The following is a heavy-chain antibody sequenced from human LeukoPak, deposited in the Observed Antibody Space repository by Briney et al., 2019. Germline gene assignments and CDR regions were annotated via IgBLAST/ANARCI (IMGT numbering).Heavy chain of an antibody. V-gene: IGHV4-39*07. CDR2: IYYSGST. D-gene: IGHD2-15*01. CDR3: ARDCSGGTCYLGVVDY. CDR1: GGSISSSSYY. Sequence: PSETLSLTCTVSGGSISSSSYYWGWIRQPPGKGLEWIGSIYYSGSTNYNPSLKSRVTMSVDTSKNQFSLKLSSVTAADAAVYYCARDCSGGTCYLGVVDYWGQGILVTVSS. J-gene: IGHJ4*02.